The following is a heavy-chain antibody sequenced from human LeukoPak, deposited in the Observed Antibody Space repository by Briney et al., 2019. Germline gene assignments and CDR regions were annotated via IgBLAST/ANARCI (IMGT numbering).Heavy chain of an antibody. Sequence: GGSLRLSCAAPGFTFNSYTMHWVRQAPGKGLEWVAVMSSDGNRKFYAEYVKGRFTISRDNSENTLYLEMNSLRGEDTAVYYCARGDYDLSGSYHYGMDVWGQGTTVTVSS. CDR3: ARGDYDLSGSYHYGMDV. CDR1: GFTFNSYT. D-gene: IGHD3-10*01. J-gene: IGHJ6*02. V-gene: IGHV3-30-3*01. CDR2: MSSDGNRK.